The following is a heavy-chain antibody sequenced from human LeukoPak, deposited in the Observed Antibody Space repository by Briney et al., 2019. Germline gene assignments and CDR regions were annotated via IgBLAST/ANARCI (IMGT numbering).Heavy chain of an antibody. Sequence: SQTLSLTCAISGDSVSSKSGAWSWIRQSPSRGLEWLGRTYYRSKWYNDYAVSVKSRITINPDTSKNQFSLQLNSVTPEDTAVYCCAGGQGWFDPWGQGTLVTVSS. CDR1: GDSVSSKSGA. J-gene: IGHJ5*02. CDR3: AGGQGWFDP. V-gene: IGHV6-1*01. CDR2: TYYRSKWYN.